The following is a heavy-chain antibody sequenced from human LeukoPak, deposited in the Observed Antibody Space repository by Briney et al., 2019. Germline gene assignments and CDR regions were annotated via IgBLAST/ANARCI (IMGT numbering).Heavy chain of an antibody. D-gene: IGHD6-13*01. CDR2: ITSDGDST. Sequence: GGSLRLSCAASGFTFSSHVMHWVRQAPGEGLEYVLDITSDGDSTYYANSMKCRFTISRDNYKNTLYLQRGSLTTEDMAVYYCARGIAGYSSSWYVSDYWGQGTLVTVSS. J-gene: IGHJ4*02. CDR1: GFTFSSHV. CDR3: ARGIAGYSSSWYVSDY. V-gene: IGHV3-64*01.